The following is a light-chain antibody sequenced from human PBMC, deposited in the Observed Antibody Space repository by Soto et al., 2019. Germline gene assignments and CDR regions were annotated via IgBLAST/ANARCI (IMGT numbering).Light chain of an antibody. CDR2: DAS. V-gene: IGKV1-5*01. CDR1: QAISFS. CDR3: QQYNSYSRA. J-gene: IGKJ1*01. Sequence: DLQMTQSPSTLSASVGDRVTLTCRASQAISFSLAWYKQTRGKAPKXXSYDASSLESGVPSRFRGSGSGTDFTLTISSLQPDDFATYYCQQYNSYSRAFGQGTKVDIK.